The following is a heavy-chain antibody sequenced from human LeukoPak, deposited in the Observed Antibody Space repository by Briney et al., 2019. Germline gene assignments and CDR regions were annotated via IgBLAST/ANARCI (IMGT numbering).Heavy chain of an antibody. J-gene: IGHJ4*02. D-gene: IGHD6-13*01. CDR3: ARDTAQIAAAGTPFDY. Sequence: SVKVSCKASGGTFSSYAISWVRQAPGQGLEWMGRIIPILGIANYAQKFQGRVTITADKSTSTAYTELSSLRSEDTAVYYCARDTAQIAAAGTPFDYWGQGTLVTVSS. CDR1: GGTFSSYA. CDR2: IIPILGIA. V-gene: IGHV1-69*04.